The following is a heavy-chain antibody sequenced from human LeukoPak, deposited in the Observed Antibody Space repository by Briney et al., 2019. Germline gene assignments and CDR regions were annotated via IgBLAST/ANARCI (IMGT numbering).Heavy chain of an antibody. J-gene: IGHJ4*02. V-gene: IGHV4-59*08. Sequence: SETLSLTCTVSGGSISSYYWSWIRQPPGKGLEWIGYIYYSGSTNYNPSLKSRVTISVDTSKNQFSLKLSSVTAADTAVYYCARQAYDILTGPNYDYWGQGTLVTVSS. CDR1: GGSISSYY. CDR3: ARQAYDILTGPNYDY. CDR2: IYYSGST. D-gene: IGHD3-9*01.